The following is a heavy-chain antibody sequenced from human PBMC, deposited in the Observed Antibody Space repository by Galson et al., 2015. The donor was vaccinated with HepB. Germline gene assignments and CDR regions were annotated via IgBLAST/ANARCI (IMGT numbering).Heavy chain of an antibody. V-gene: IGHV3-11*04. CDR2: ISSSGSAK. Sequence: SLRLSCAASGFKFSDYYMGWIRQAPGRGLEWVAYISSSGSAKYYADSVKGRFTISRDNAKNSLFLQTNSLRAEDTSVYYCARDISWGSAESWGQGTLVTVSS. D-gene: IGHD3-3*02. CDR3: ARDISWGSAES. CDR1: GFKFSDYY. J-gene: IGHJ5*02.